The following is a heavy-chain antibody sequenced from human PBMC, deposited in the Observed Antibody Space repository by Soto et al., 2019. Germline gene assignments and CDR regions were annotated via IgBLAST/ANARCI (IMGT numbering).Heavy chain of an antibody. CDR1: GYTFTVYY. CDR2: INPNSGGT. J-gene: IGHJ6*02. V-gene: IGHV1-2*02. D-gene: IGHD3-10*01. CDR3: ARAGSTLVSGMDV. Sequence: ASVKVSCKASGYTFTVYYMHCVLQSPGQGLEWMGWINPNSGGTNYAQRFQGRVTMTRDTSISTAYMELSRLRSDDTAVYYCARAGSTLVSGMDVWGQGTTVTVSS.